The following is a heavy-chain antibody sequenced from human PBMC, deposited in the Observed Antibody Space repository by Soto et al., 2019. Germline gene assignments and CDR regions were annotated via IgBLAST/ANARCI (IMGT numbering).Heavy chain of an antibody. V-gene: IGHV1-18*04. D-gene: IGHD5-12*01. CDR2: ISAYNGNT. Sequence: QVQLVQSGAEVKKPGASVKVSCKASGYTFTSYGISWVRQAPGQGLEWMGWISAYNGNTNYAQKLQGRVTMTTDTSTSTDYMELRSLRSDDTSVYDCARAEMGSGYDWSYGYWGQGTLVTVSS. CDR1: GYTFTSYG. J-gene: IGHJ4*02. CDR3: ARAEMGSGYDWSYGY.